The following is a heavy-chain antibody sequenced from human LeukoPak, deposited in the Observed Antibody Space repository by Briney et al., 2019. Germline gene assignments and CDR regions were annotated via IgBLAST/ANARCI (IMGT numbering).Heavy chain of an antibody. Sequence: PGGSLRLSCAASGFTFSNYAMSWVRQAPGKGLEWVSAISGRPSYADSVKGRFTISRDNSKNTLYPQVNSLRAEDTAVYYCAKALDYWYFDYWGQGTLVTVSS. CDR2: ISGRP. J-gene: IGHJ4*02. D-gene: IGHD2/OR15-2a*01. V-gene: IGHV3-23*01. CDR3: AKALDYWYFDY. CDR1: GFTFSNYA.